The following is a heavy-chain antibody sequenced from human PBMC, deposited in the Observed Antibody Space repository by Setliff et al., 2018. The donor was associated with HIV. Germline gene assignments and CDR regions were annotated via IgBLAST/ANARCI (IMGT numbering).Heavy chain of an antibody. V-gene: IGHV4-39*01. CDR3: ASLDGSESPYTYYYYMDV. CDR2: INYRGNT. J-gene: IGHJ6*03. CDR1: GGSISTSRYY. D-gene: IGHD3-10*01. Sequence: LSLTCTVSGGSISTSRYYWGWIRQPPGKGLEWIGSINYRGNTYYNPSLKSRAAISVDTSKNQISLKLSSVTAADTAVYYCASLDGSESPYTYYYYMDVWGEGTAVTVSS.